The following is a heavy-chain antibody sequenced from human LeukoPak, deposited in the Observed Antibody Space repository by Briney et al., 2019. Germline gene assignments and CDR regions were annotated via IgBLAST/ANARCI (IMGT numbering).Heavy chain of an antibody. V-gene: IGHV4-59*01. CDR2: ISYSGST. CDR3: ARGNSYCSSTSCSRHYFDY. Sequence: PSETLSLTCTVSGGSISSYYWSWIRQPPGKGLEWIGYISYSGSTNYNPSLKSRVTLSVDTSKYQFSLNLSSVTAADTAVYYCARGNSYCSSTSCSRHYFDYWAQGTLVTVSS. D-gene: IGHD2-2*01. CDR1: GGSISSYY. J-gene: IGHJ4*02.